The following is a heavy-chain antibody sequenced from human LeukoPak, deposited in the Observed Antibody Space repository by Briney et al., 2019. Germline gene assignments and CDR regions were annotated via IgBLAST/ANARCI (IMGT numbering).Heavy chain of an antibody. V-gene: IGHV3-15*01. CDR3: TTDIYRLWFFDY. CDR2: IKSKTDGGTT. CDR1: GFTFSNAW. Sequence: GGSLRLSCAASGFTFSNAWMSWVRQAPGKALEWVGRIKSKTDGGTTDYAAPAKGRFTISRDDSKNTLYLQMNSLKTEDTAVYYCTTDIYRLWFFDYWGQGTLVTVSS. D-gene: IGHD3-10*01. J-gene: IGHJ4*02.